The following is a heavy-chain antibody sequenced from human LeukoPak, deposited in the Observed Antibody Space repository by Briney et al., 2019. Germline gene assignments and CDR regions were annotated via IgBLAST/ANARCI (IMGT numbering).Heavy chain of an antibody. CDR2: IYPGDAET. CDR3: ARLCFGGSCEPAFDF. J-gene: IGHJ3*01. CDR1: GYSFASYW. Sequence: GESLKISCKGSGYSFASYWIAWVRQMPGIGLEWMGSIYPGDAETRYSPSFQGQVTISADRSITTAHLQWSSLKASDTAMYFCARLCFGGSCEPAFDFWGQGTMVIVSS. V-gene: IGHV5-51*01. D-gene: IGHD2-15*01.